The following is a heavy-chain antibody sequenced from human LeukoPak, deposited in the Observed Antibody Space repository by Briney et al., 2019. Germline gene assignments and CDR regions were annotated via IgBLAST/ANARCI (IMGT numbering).Heavy chain of an antibody. CDR1: GFTVSSNY. D-gene: IGHD6-6*01. CDR2: IYSGGST. J-gene: IGHJ5*02. CDR3: ARDYYRPERSSSSGWFDP. V-gene: IGHV3-53*01. Sequence: GGSLRLACAASGFTVSSNYMSWVRQAPGKGLEWVSVIYSGGSTYYADSVKGRFTISRDNAKNSLYLQMNSLRAEDTALYYCARDYYRPERSSSSGWFDPWGQGTLVTVSS.